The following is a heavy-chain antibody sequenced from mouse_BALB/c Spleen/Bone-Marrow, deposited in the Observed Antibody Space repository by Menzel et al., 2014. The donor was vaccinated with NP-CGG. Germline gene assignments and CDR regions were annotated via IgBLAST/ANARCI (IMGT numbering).Heavy chain of an antibody. J-gene: IGHJ4*01. D-gene: IGHD1-2*01. CDR3: ARVTTATGVDY. Sequence: EVKVVESGGGLVKPGGSLKLSCAASGFTFSSYAMSWVRQTPEKRLEWVASISSGGSTYHPDSVKGRFTISRDNARNILYLQMSSLRSEDTAMYYCARVTTATGVDYWGQGTSVTVSS. CDR2: ISSGGST. V-gene: IGHV5-6-5*01. CDR1: GFTFSSYA.